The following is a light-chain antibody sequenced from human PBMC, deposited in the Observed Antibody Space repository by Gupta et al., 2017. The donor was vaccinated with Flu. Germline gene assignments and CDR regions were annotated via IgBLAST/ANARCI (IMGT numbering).Light chain of an antibody. Sequence: SAAPGQKVTISCSGSSSNIGNNYVSWYQHLPGTAPRLLIYENNKRPSGIPDRFSGSKSGTSATLGITGLQTGDEADYYCGTWDSSLSAYVFGTGTKGTVL. CDR1: SSNIGNNY. CDR3: GTWDSSLSAYV. J-gene: IGLJ1*01. CDR2: ENN. V-gene: IGLV1-51*02.